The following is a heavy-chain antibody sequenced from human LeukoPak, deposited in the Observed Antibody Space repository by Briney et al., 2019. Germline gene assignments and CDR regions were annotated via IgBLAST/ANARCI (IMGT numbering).Heavy chain of an antibody. Sequence: SETLSLTCTVSGGSVGSGSYYWSWIRQTPGKGLEWIGYIYYSGSTNYNPSLKSRVTISVDTSKNQFSLKLSSVTAADTAVFYCARVKIRGWSTYLGFDPWGQGTLVTVSS. CDR2: IYYSGST. J-gene: IGHJ5*02. CDR3: ARVKIRGWSTYLGFDP. V-gene: IGHV4-61*01. CDR1: GGSVGSGSYY. D-gene: IGHD2/OR15-2a*01.